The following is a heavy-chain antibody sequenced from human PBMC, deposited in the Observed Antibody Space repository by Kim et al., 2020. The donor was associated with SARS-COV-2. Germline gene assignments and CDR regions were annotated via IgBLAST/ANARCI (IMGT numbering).Heavy chain of an antibody. CDR3: AIAPRIHYYFDY. CDR2: INHSGST. V-gene: IGHV4-34*01. J-gene: IGHJ4*02. CDR1: GGSFSGYY. Sequence: SETLSLTCAVYGGSFSGYYWSWIRQPPGKGLEWIGEINHSGSTNYNPSLKSRVTISVDTSKNQFSLKLSSVTAADTAVYYCAIAPRIHYYFDYWGQGTLVTVSS.